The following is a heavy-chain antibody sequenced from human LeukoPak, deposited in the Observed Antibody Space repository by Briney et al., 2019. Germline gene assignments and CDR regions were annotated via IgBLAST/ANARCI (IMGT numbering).Heavy chain of an antibody. Sequence: PGGSLRLSCAVSGFTFSSYWMSWVRQAPGKGLEWVANIKQDGSEKYYVDSVKGRFTISRDNAKNSLYLQMNSLRAEDTAVYYCARVGLTVTSYSTALGVWGEGTTVTVSS. CDR2: IKQDGSEK. D-gene: IGHD4-17*01. V-gene: IGHV3-7*01. J-gene: IGHJ6*04. CDR1: GFTFSSYW. CDR3: ARVGLTVTSYSTALGV.